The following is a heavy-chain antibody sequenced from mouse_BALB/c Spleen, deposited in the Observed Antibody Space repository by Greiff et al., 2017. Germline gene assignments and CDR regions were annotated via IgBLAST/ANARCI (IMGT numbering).Heavy chain of an antibody. CDR2: IWRGGST. V-gene: IGHV2-5-1*01. J-gene: IGHJ4*01. D-gene: IGHD2-14*01. CDR1: GFSLPGYV. Sequence: VQLQQSGPSLVQPSQSLSITCTVSGFSLPGYVVHGVRQSPGKGLEWLGVIWRGGSTDYNAAFMSRLSITKDNSKSQVFFKMNSLQADDTAIYYCAKKFPGGNYAMDYWGQGTSVTVSS. CDR3: AKKFPGGNYAMDY.